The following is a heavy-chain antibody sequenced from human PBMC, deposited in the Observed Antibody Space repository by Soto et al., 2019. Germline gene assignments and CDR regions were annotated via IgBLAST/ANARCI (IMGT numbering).Heavy chain of an antibody. Sequence: GGSLRLSCAASGFAFSDYFMSWIRQAPGKGLEWVSFISGSGDNIKYADSVKGRFTISRDNAKNSLYLQMNSLRAEDTAVYYCARDRSKDGSGSSTPYYYYYGLDVWGQGTKGTVSS. D-gene: IGHD3-10*01. J-gene: IGHJ6*02. CDR3: ARDRSKDGSGSSTPYYYYYGLDV. CDR2: ISGSGDNI. V-gene: IGHV3-11*04. CDR1: GFAFSDYF.